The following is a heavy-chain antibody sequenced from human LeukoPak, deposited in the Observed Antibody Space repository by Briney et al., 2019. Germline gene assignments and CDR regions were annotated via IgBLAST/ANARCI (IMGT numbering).Heavy chain of an antibody. J-gene: IGHJ6*03. CDR1: GGSISSYY. D-gene: IGHD5-12*01. CDR3: ARGRYSGYDLRSSGWRYYYYMDV. V-gene: IGHV4-34*01. Sequence: SETLSLTCTVSGGSISSYYWSWIRQPPGKGLEWIGEINHSGSTNYNPSLKSRVTISVDTSKNQFSLKLSSVTAADTAVYYCARGRYSGYDLRSSGWRYYYYMDVWGKGTTVTVSS. CDR2: INHSGST.